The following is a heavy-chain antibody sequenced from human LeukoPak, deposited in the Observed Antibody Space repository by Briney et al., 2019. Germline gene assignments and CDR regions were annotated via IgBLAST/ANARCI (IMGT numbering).Heavy chain of an antibody. CDR3: ARADY. Sequence: AGGSLRLSCAASEFTFSSYSMNWVRQAPGKGLEWVSYITNSGNSKSYADSVKGRFTISRDNTKNSLYLQMNGLRAEDTAVYYCARADYWGQGTLVTVSS. CDR2: ITNSGNSK. V-gene: IGHV3-48*01. J-gene: IGHJ4*02. CDR1: EFTFSSYS.